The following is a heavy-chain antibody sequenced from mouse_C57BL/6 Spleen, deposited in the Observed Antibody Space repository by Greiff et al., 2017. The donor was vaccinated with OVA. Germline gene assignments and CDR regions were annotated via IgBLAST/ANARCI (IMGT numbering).Heavy chain of an antibody. CDR2: ISDGGSYT. CDR1: GFTFSSYA. V-gene: IGHV5-4*01. CDR3: AREGVLYYFDY. Sequence: EVKLVESGGGLVKPGGSLKLSCAASGFTFSSYAMSWVRQTPEKRLEWVATISDGGSYTYYPDNVKGRFTISRDNAKNNLYLQMSHLKSEDTAMYYCAREGVLYYFDYWGQGTTLTVSS. J-gene: IGHJ2*01.